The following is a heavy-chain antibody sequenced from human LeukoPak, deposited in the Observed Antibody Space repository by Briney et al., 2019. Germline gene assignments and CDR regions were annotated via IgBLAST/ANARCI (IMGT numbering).Heavy chain of an antibody. CDR1: GFTFSSYA. Sequence: GGSPRLSCAASGFTFSSYAMNWVRQAPGKGLEWVSGISGSGDSTYYADSVKGRFTISRDNSKITVYLQMNSLRAEDTAVYYCAKGQQQYPRSVDYWGQGTLVAVSS. CDR3: AKGQQQYPRSVDY. V-gene: IGHV3-23*01. CDR2: ISGSGDST. J-gene: IGHJ4*02. D-gene: IGHD6-13*01.